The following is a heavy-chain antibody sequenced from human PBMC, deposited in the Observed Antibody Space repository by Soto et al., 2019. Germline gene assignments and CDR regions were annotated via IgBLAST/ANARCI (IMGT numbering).Heavy chain of an antibody. J-gene: IGHJ6*02. D-gene: IGHD2-8*01. CDR1: GFAFSSFS. CDR3: TRDPLRVSLSQTYGMDV. Sequence: LKLVESGGGLVQPGGSLRLSCAATGFAFSSFSMNWVRQAPGKGLEWISYISSTTTTIYYADSVKGRFTISRDSGENSLYLQMNSLRDEDTAVYYCTRDPLRVSLSQTYGMDVWGQGTTVTVSS. V-gene: IGHV3-48*02. CDR2: ISSTTTTI.